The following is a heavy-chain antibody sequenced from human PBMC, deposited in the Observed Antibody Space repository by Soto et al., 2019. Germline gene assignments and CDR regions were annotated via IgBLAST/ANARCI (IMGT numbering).Heavy chain of an antibody. J-gene: IGHJ4*02. CDR1: GDSINGYY. Sequence: LSLTCTVSGDSINGYYWTWIRQPAGKGLEWIGRIYTSGTTSYSPSLKSRVTMSLDTSKNHFSLRLTSVTAADTAVYYCARDTVGISSPGVYWGRGTLVTVSS. D-gene: IGHD4-17*01. V-gene: IGHV4-4*07. CDR2: IYTSGTT. CDR3: ARDTVGISSPGVY.